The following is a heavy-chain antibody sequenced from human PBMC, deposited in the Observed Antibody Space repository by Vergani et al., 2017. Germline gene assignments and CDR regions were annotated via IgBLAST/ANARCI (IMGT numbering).Heavy chain of an antibody. Sequence: VQLVQSGAEVKKPGASVKVSCKASGYTFTGYYMHWVRQAPGKGLEWVSAISGSGGSTYYADSVKGRFTISRDNSKNTLYLQMNSLRAEDTAVYYCAKDPGTDIVATILDYWGQGTLVTVSS. J-gene: IGHJ4*02. V-gene: IGHV3-23*04. CDR1: GYTFTGYY. CDR2: ISGSGGST. CDR3: AKDPGTDIVATILDY. D-gene: IGHD5-12*01.